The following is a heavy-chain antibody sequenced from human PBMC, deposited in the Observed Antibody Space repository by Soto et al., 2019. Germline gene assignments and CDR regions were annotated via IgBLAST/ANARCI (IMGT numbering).Heavy chain of an antibody. CDR2: ISSSSSYI. V-gene: IGHV3-21*01. CDR1: GFTFRSYS. CDR3: ARVGGQLVPGFDY. Sequence: EVQLVESGGGLVKPGGSLRLSCAPSGFTFRSYSMNWVRKAPGKGLEWVSSISSSSSYIYYADSVKGRFTISRDNAKNSLYLQMNSLRAEDTAVYYCARVGGQLVPGFDYWGQGTLVTVSS. J-gene: IGHJ4*02. D-gene: IGHD6-6*01.